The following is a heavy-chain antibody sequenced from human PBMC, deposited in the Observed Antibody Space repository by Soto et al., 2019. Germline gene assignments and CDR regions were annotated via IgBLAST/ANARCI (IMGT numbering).Heavy chain of an antibody. CDR2: IYYSGTS. CDR3: ARANRPITMTYLNWFDP. V-gene: IGHV4-39*01. D-gene: IGHD3-22*01. J-gene: IGHJ5*02. CDR1: GGSISDDTYY. Sequence: SETLSLTCTVSGGSISDDTYYWGWIRQPPGKGLEWIGCIYYSGTSSYNPSLESRFTISVDTSKNRLSLNLRSVTATDTAVYYCARANRPITMTYLNWFDPWGQGTLVTVSS.